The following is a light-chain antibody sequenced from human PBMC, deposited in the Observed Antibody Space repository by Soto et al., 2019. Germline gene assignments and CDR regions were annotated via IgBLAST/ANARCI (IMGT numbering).Light chain of an antibody. V-gene: IGKV3-20*01. CDR2: GAT. CDR1: QSISSGY. J-gene: IGKJ4*01. Sequence: EVVLTQSPGTLSLSPGESATLSCRASQSISSGYLAWYQQKPGQAPRLLIYGATSRATGIPGRFSGSGSGTDFTLNVSGLEPEDFAVYYCQQYHSPPPTFGGGTKGEI. CDR3: QQYHSPPPT.